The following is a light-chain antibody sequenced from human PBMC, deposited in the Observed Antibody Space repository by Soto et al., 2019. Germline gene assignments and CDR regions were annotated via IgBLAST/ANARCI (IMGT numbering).Light chain of an antibody. CDR1: QSISSY. CDR2: AAS. V-gene: IGKV1-39*01. J-gene: IGKJ5*01. CDR3: QQSYSTPIT. Sequence: DVQMTPSPSSLSASVLDSFTITFMASQSISSYLNWYQEKPGKAPKLLIYAASSLQSGVPSRFSGSGSGTDFTLTISSLQPEDFATYYCQQSYSTPITFGQGTRLEIK.